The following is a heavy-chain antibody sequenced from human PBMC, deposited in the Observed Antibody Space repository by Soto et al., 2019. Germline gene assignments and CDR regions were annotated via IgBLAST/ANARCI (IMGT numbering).Heavy chain of an antibody. CDR2: IIPIFGTA. CDR3: ARDTYYYDSSGVSGGALWY. V-gene: IGHV1-69*12. Sequence: QVQLVQSGAEVKKPGSSVKVSCKASGGTFSSYAISWVRQAPGQGLEWMGGIIPIFGTANYAQKFQGRVTITADESTSTAYMELSSLRSEDTAVYYCARDTYYYDSSGVSGGALWYWGQGTLVTVSS. CDR1: GGTFSSYA. D-gene: IGHD3-22*01. J-gene: IGHJ4*02.